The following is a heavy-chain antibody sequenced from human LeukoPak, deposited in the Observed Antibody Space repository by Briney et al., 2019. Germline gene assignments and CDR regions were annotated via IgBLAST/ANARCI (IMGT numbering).Heavy chain of an antibody. J-gene: IGHJ4*02. Sequence: GALRLSCAASGFTFSSYWMSWVRQAPGKGLEWVANIKQDGSEKYYVDSVKGRFTISRDNAKNSLYLQMNSPRAEDTAVYYCCLPRGYGYGYDYWGQGTLVTVSS. CDR2: IKQDGSEK. V-gene: IGHV3-7*01. CDR3: CLPRGYGYGYDY. CDR1: GFTFSSYW. D-gene: IGHD5-12*01.